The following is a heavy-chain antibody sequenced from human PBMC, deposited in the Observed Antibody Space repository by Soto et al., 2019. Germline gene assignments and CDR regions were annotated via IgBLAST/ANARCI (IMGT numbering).Heavy chain of an antibody. Sequence: QVQLVQSGAEVKKPGASVKVSCKAYGYPFSCCDINWVRQATGQGLEWMGWMNPKSGNRGYAQKFQGRVTMTRDTSIGTAYMELSNLRSEDTAVYYCARVYGDATHWGQGTLVTVSS. CDR3: ARVYGDATH. J-gene: IGHJ4*02. CDR2: MNPKSGNR. V-gene: IGHV1-8*01. CDR1: GYPFSCCD. D-gene: IGHD4-17*01.